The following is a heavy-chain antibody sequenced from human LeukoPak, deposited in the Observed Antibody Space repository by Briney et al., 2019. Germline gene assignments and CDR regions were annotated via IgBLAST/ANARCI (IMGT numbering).Heavy chain of an antibody. D-gene: IGHD3-22*01. V-gene: IGHV3-30*04. CDR1: GFTFSNYA. Sequence: RGSLRLSCAASGFTFSNYAMHWVRQAPGKGLEWVAIISYSGSNKYYADSVKGRFTISRDNSKNRLYMQMNSLRAEDTAVYYCVKGGGYSYGNPYYYESRGYYYFGFWGRGTMVTVCS. CDR3: VKGGGYSYGNPYYYESRGYYYFGF. CDR2: ISYSGSNK. J-gene: IGHJ4*02.